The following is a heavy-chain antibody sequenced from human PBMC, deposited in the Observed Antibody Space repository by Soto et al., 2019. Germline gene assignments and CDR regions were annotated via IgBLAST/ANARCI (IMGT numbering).Heavy chain of an antibody. Sequence: PSETLSLTCTVSGGSISSYYWSWIRQPPGKGLEWIGYIYYSGSTNYNPSLKSRVTISVDTSKNQFSLKLSSVTAADTAVYYCARRLGYCSGGSCYLSPDNLFDSWGQGTLVTVSS. J-gene: IGHJ5*01. D-gene: IGHD2-15*01. V-gene: IGHV4-59*08. CDR1: GGSISSYY. CDR2: IYYSGST. CDR3: ARRLGYCSGGSCYLSPDNLFDS.